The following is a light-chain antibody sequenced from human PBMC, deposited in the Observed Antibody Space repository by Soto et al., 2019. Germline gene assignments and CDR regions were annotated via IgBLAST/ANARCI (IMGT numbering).Light chain of an antibody. Sequence: DIQMTQSPSTLSASVGDRVTITCRARQNTNSWLAWYQQKPGKAPKLLIYKASSLESRVPSRFSGSGSGTEFTLTISSLQPDDFAAYYCQQYEIYPITFGQGTRLEIK. CDR3: QQYEIYPIT. J-gene: IGKJ5*01. CDR2: KAS. CDR1: QNTNSW. V-gene: IGKV1-5*03.